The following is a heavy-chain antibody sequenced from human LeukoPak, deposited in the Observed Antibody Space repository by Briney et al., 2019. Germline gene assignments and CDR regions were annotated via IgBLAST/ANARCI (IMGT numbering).Heavy chain of an antibody. D-gene: IGHD6-13*01. Sequence: PSDTLSLTCTVSDGSISGYYWSWIRQPPGKGLEWIGYIYYSGRTNYNPALKRRVTISIDTSKSHFSLNLSSMTAADTAVYYCARFSSSWYLFDFWGQGTLVTVPS. J-gene: IGHJ4*02. CDR2: IYYSGRT. CDR3: ARFSSSWYLFDF. CDR1: DGSISGYY. V-gene: IGHV4-59*07.